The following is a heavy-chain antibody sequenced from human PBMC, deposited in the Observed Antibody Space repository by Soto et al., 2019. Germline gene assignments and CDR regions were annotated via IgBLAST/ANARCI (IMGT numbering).Heavy chain of an antibody. CDR1: GFTFSSYA. V-gene: IGHV3-30-3*01. CDR3: ASYYGDYDFDY. D-gene: IGHD4-17*01. J-gene: IGHJ4*02. CDR2: ISYDGSNK. Sequence: QVQLVESGGGVVQPGRSLRLSCAASGFTFSSYAMHWVRQAPGKGLEWVAVISYDGSNKYYADSVKGRFTISRDNSNNTLYLQMNSLRAEDTAVYYCASYYGDYDFDYWGQGTLVTVSS.